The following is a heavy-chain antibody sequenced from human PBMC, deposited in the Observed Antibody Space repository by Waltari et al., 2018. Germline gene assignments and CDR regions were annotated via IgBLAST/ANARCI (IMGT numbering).Heavy chain of an antibody. CDR2: ISSSGST. CDR3: ARAEGGAYFNWIFDL. Sequence: QVQLRESGPGLVKPSETLSLSCTVSGVAMSPNSWNWIRRPAVQGLVWIGRISSSGSTNYNPPPKSRVNMSIDTSTNQVFLQLTSVTAADTAIYFCARAEGGAYFNWIFDLWGRGTLVTVSS. J-gene: IGHJ2*01. V-gene: IGHV4-4*07. CDR1: GVAMSPNS. D-gene: IGHD3-9*01.